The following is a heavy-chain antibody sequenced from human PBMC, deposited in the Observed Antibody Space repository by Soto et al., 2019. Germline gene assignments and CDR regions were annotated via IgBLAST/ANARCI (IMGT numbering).Heavy chain of an antibody. CDR1: GYTFTRYG. D-gene: IGHD3-16*01. Sequence: QVQLVQSGAEVKNPGASVKVSCKASGYTFTRYGIGWARQAPGQGLEWMGWINTYNGNTNYAQNVQGRVTLTTDTSPSTAYMELRSLRSNDTAIYYCAMVDVYVTPSPQDDWGQGTTVIVSS. CDR2: INTYNGNT. J-gene: IGHJ6*02. CDR3: AMVDVYVTPSPQDD. V-gene: IGHV1-18*01.